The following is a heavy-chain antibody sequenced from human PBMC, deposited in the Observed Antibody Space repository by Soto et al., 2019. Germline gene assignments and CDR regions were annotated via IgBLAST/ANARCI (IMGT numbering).Heavy chain of an antibody. V-gene: IGHV3-30*18. CDR1: GFTFSTYG. CDR3: AKDWRYHYSSKDV. Sequence: PGGSLRLSCTAPGFTFSTYGMHWVRQAPGKGLEWVAVISYDGSNRYYADSVKGRFTISRDNSGNTLYLQMDSLRPEDTAVYYCAKDWRYHYSSKDVWGQGTTDTVSS. J-gene: IGHJ6*02. CDR2: ISYDGSNR.